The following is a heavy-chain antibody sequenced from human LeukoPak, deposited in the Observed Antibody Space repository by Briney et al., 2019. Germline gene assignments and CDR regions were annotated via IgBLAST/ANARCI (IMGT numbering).Heavy chain of an antibody. CDR1: GFTFSSYS. CDR3: ARETYSSGWYDWFDP. D-gene: IGHD6-19*01. CDR2: ISSSSSYI. Sequence: GGSLRLSCAASGFTFSSYSMNWVRQAPGKGLKWVSSISSSSSYIYYADSVKGRFTISRDNAKNSLYLQMNSLRAEDTAVYYCARETYSSGWYDWFDPWGQGTLVTVSS. V-gene: IGHV3-21*01. J-gene: IGHJ5*02.